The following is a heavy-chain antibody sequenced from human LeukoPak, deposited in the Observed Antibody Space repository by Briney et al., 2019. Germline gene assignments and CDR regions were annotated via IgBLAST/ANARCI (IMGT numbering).Heavy chain of an antibody. CDR3: ARYDCSSTSCYIPYYYMDV. Sequence: PGGSLRLSCAAYGFTFSSYSMNWVRQAPGKGLEWVSSISSSSSYIYYADSVKGRFTISRDNAKHSLYLQMNSLRAEDTAVYYCARYDCSSTSCYIPYYYMDVWGKGTTVTVSS. CDR1: GFTFSSYS. CDR2: ISSSSSYI. D-gene: IGHD2-2*02. J-gene: IGHJ6*03. V-gene: IGHV3-21*01.